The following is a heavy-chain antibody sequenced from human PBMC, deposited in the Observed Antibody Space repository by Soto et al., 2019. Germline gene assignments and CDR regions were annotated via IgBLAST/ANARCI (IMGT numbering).Heavy chain of an antibody. CDR2: IYYSGRT. D-gene: IGHD5-12*01. V-gene: IGHV4-31*03. Sequence: QVQLQESGPGLVKPSQTLSLSCTVSGGSLSSGGYYWSWIRQHPGKRLEWIGFIYYSGRTYYNPSMKSRVTISVDTSQNQFSLKLSSVTAADTAVYYCARDTQRGYSGYFDSWGQGTLVTVSS. J-gene: IGHJ4*02. CDR3: ARDTQRGYSGYFDS. CDR1: GGSLSSGGYY.